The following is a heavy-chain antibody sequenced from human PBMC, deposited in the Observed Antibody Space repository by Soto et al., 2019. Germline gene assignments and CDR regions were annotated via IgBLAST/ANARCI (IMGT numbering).Heavy chain of an antibody. CDR2: IYHSGST. D-gene: IGHD2-2*01. J-gene: IGHJ5*02. V-gene: IGHV4-30-2*01. CDR3: AREEVVPAAGGWFDP. Sequence: IRQPPGKGLEWIGYIYHSGSTYYNPSLKSRVTISVDRSKNQFSLKLSSVTAADTAVYYCAREEVVPAAGGWFDPWGQGTLVTVSS.